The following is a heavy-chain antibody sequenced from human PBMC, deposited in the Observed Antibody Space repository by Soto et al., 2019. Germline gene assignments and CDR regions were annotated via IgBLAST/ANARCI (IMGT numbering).Heavy chain of an antibody. CDR1: GFTFNNYA. Sequence: GGSLRLSCAASGFTFNNYAMNWVRQAPGKGLEWVSAIRNSGGFTYYADSVKGRFTISRDNSKNTLYLHMNSLRAEDTALYYCAKDYFEVKGRYYFDYWGQGTLVTVSS. CDR3: AKDYFEVKGRYYFDY. D-gene: IGHD2-21*01. CDR2: IRNSGGFT. J-gene: IGHJ4*02. V-gene: IGHV3-23*01.